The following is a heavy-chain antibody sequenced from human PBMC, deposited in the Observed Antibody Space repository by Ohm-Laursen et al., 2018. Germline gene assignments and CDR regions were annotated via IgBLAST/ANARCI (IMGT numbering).Heavy chain of an antibody. CDR2: ISWNSGSI. CDR1: GFTFDDYA. J-gene: IGHJ4*02. Sequence: RSLRLSCAASGFTFDDYAMHWVRQAPGKGLEWVSGISWNSGSIGYADSVKGRFTISRDNAKNSLYLQMNSLRAEDTALYYCAKSGGLDIVAAMEKWGQGTLVTVSS. D-gene: IGHD5-12*01. CDR3: AKSGGLDIVAAMEK. V-gene: IGHV3-9*01.